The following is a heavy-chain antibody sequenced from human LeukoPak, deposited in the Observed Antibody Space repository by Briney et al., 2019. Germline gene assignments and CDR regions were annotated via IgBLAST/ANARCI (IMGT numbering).Heavy chain of an antibody. J-gene: IGHJ3*01. Sequence: GGSLRLSCAASGFAFSIYGMHWVRQAPGKGLEWVAVIWYDGSNKYYADSMKGRFTISRDNSKNTLYLQMNSLRAEDTAVYYCARSSYSSSSSVWGQGTMVTVSS. CDR2: IWYDGSNK. CDR3: ARSSYSSSSSV. V-gene: IGHV3-33*01. D-gene: IGHD6-6*01. CDR1: GFAFSIYG.